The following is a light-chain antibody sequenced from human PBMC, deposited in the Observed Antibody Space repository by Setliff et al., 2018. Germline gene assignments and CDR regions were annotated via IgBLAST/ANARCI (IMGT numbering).Light chain of an antibody. V-gene: IGLV2-14*01. CDR2: EVS. Sequence: QSALTQPASVSGSPGQSFTISCTGTSSDVGGYNYVSWYQQHPGKAPKLMIYEVSNRPSGVSNRFSGSKSGNTASLTISGLQAEDEADYYCSSYTSSSTLVFGGGTKATVL. CDR3: SSYTSSSTLV. CDR1: SSDVGGYNY. J-gene: IGLJ2*01.